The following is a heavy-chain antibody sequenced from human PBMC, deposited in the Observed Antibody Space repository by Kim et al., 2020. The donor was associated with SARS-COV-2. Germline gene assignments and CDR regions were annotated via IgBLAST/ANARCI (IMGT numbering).Heavy chain of an antibody. CDR3: ARVVGYSGYGAFGMDV. CDR1: GYTFTSYG. J-gene: IGHJ6*02. Sequence: ASVKVSCKASGYTFTSYGISWVRQAPGQGLEWMGWISAYNGNTNYAQKLQGRVTMTTDTSTSTAYMELRSLRSDDTAVYYCARVVGYSGYGAFGMDVWGQGTTVTVSS. CDR2: ISAYNGNT. V-gene: IGHV1-18*01. D-gene: IGHD5-12*01.